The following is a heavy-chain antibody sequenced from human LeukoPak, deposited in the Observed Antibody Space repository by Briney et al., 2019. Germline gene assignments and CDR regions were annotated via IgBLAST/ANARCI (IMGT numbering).Heavy chain of an antibody. CDR2: ISSGSSTI. CDR3: ARVAHFDRGMDV. V-gene: IGHV3-48*04. Sequence: PGGSLRLSCAGSGFTFSSQSMNWVRQAPGKGLDWLSYISSGSSTIYYADSVKGRFTISRDNTKKTLYLEMNSLRAEDTAVYFCARVAHFDRGMDVWGQGTTVTVSS. J-gene: IGHJ6*02. D-gene: IGHD3-9*01. CDR1: GFTFSSQS.